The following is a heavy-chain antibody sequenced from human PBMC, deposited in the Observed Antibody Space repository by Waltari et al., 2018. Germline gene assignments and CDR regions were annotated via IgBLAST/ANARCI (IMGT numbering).Heavy chain of an antibody. CDR2: IIPSFGTA. CDR3: ARSDDFWSGYRDYYYYYMDV. CDR1: GGTFSSYA. Sequence: QVQLVQSGAEVKKPGSSVKVSCKASGGTFSSYAISWVRQAPGQGLEWMGGIIPSFGTANYEQKFQGRVTITADESTSTAYMELSSLRSEDTAVYYCARSDDFWSGYRDYYYYYMDVWGKGTTVTVSS. J-gene: IGHJ6*03. V-gene: IGHV1-69*12. D-gene: IGHD3-3*01.